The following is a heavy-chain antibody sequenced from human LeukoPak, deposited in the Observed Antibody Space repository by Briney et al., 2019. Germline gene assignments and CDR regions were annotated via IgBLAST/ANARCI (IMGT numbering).Heavy chain of an antibody. V-gene: IGHV4-4*02. CDR3: AREADTSSWSRYYFDH. J-gene: IGHJ4*02. Sequence: SETLSLTCAVSGASISSINWWSWVRQSPGKGLEWIGEIFHSGNTNYNPSPKSRVTISVDKSKNQFSLKLSSVTAADTAVYYCAREADTSSWSRYYFDHWGQGTLVTVSS. CDR1: GASISSINW. CDR2: IFHSGNT. D-gene: IGHD6-13*01.